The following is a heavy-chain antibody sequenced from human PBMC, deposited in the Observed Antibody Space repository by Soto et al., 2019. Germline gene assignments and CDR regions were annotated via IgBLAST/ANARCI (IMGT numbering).Heavy chain of an antibody. CDR1: GYTFTGYY. V-gene: IGHV1-2*04. CDR2: INPNSGGT. Sequence: GSVKVSCKASGYTFTGYYMHWVRQAPGQGLEWMGWINPNSGGTNYAQKFQGWVTMTRDTSISTAYMELSRLRSDDTAVYYCARDGEDGSGSYYKDNYYYGMDVWGQGTTVTVSS. J-gene: IGHJ6*02. D-gene: IGHD3-10*01. CDR3: ARDGEDGSGSYYKDNYYYGMDV.